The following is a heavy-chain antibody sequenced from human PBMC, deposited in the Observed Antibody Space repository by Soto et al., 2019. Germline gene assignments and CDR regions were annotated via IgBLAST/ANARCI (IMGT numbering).Heavy chain of an antibody. CDR1: GYTFTSYG. D-gene: IGHD5-12*01. V-gene: IGHV1-18*01. CDR3: ARVSGYPTLFDY. J-gene: IGHJ4*02. Sequence: QVQLVQSGAEVKKPGASVKVSCKASGYTFTSYGISWVRQAPGQGLEWMGWISAYNGNTNYAQTLQGRVTMTTDTPTSTANMELRSQRSDDTAVYYCARVSGYPTLFDYWGQGTLVTGSS. CDR2: ISAYNGNT.